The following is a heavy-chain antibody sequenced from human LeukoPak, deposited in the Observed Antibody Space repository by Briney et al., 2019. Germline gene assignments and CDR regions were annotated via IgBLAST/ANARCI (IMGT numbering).Heavy chain of an antibody. CDR3: ARGAGYYDSSGYSPLHFDY. D-gene: IGHD3-22*01. J-gene: IGHJ4*02. CDR1: GGSISSNNW. Sequence: PSETLSLTCAVSGGSISSNNWWSWVRQSPGKGLEWIGEIHYSGSTNYNPSLKSRVTISVDTSKNQFSLKLSSVTAADTAVYYCARGAGYYDSSGYSPLHFDYWGQGTLVTVSS. V-gene: IGHV4-4*02. CDR2: IHYSGST.